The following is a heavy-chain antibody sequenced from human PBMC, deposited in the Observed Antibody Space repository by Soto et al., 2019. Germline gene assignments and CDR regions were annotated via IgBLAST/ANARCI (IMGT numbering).Heavy chain of an antibody. CDR2: INDRESI. D-gene: IGHD3-9*01. Sequence: QVQLQQWGAGPLRPLETLSLTCGVSGGSFSGYYWAWIRQSPGKGLEWIGEINDRESINYNPSLKSRVSLSVDTSKNYYSLNLRSVTAADTAVYYCARESHDILTGPPWVWYFDLWGRGTLVTVSS. J-gene: IGHJ2*01. CDR3: ARESHDILTGPPWVWYFDL. V-gene: IGHV4-34*01. CDR1: GGSFSGYY.